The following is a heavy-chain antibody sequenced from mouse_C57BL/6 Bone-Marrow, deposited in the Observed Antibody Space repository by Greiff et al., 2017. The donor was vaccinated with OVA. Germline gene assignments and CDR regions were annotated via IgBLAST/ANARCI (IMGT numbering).Heavy chain of an antibody. CDR1: GYTFTSYG. Sequence: QVQLKQPGAELLKPGASVKLSCKASGYTFTSYGISWVKQRTGQGLEWIGEINPRSGNTNYNEKFKGTATLTVDKSSSTAYMELSSLTSEDSAVYYCAICRLRSYWYFDVWGTGITVTVSS. J-gene: IGHJ1*03. V-gene: IGHV1-81*01. CDR3: AICRLRSYWYFDV. CDR2: INPRSGNT.